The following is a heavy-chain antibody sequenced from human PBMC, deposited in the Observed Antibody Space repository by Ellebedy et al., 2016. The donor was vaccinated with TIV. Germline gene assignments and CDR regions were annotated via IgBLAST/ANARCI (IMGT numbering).Heavy chain of an antibody. D-gene: IGHD3-22*01. Sequence: GESLKISCAASGFSFGDAWMNWVRQAPGKGLEWVGRIKTTTDGGTTDYVAPVKGRFSLSRDDSKNTLYVQMNSLKTEETAIYYCTTKDESIGSSTYGMDVWGQGTTVTVAS. CDR3: TTKDESIGSSTYGMDV. J-gene: IGHJ6*02. CDR2: IKTTTDGGTT. CDR1: GFSFGDAW. V-gene: IGHV3-15*07.